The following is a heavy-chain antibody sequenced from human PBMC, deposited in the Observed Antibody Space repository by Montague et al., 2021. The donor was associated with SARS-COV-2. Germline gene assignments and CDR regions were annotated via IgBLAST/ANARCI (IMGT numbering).Heavy chain of an antibody. CDR3: ARQLPSYCSTNKCYPYSFDF. Sequence: SETLSLTCTVSGGSISSPDYYWGCLRQSPGKGLVWIGSISYAGRTYYTPSLRSRVSFSMDTSKNHFSLTLNSVTAADTAVYFCARQLPSYCSTNKCYPYSFDFWGQGALVTVSS. D-gene: IGHD2-2*01. J-gene: IGHJ4*02. CDR1: GGSISSPDYY. CDR2: ISYAGRT. V-gene: IGHV4-39*01.